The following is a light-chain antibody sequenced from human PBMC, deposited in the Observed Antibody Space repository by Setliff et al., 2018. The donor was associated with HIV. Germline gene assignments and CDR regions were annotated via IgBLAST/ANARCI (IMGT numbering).Light chain of an antibody. Sequence: QSALIQPASVSGSPGQSVTVSCTGTSSDVGSYDFVSWYQQLPGKAPKLLIYDVSDRPSGVSHRFSGSKSGNTASLTISGLQSEEEADYYCASYRPNDLGVFGTGTKVTVL. CDR3: ASYRPNDLGV. J-gene: IGLJ1*01. CDR2: DVS. CDR1: SSDVGSYDF. V-gene: IGLV2-14*03.